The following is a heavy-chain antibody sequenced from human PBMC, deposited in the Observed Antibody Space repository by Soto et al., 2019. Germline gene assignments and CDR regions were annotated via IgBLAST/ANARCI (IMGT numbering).Heavy chain of an antibody. Sequence: EVQLLESGGGLVQPGGSLRLSCEASGFTFSTYTMSWVRQAPGKGLEWVSGISGTGRSTFYADSVKGRFTISRDNSKNALYLRMNSLRVEDTALYYCVRFTAEVADLYSAYWGQGTPVTVSS. J-gene: IGHJ4*02. D-gene: IGHD6-13*01. CDR1: GFTFSTYT. CDR3: VRFTAEVADLYSAY. V-gene: IGHV3-23*01. CDR2: ISGTGRST.